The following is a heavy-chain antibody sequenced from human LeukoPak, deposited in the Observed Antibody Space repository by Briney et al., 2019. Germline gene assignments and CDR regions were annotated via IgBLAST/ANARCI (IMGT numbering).Heavy chain of an antibody. V-gene: IGHV3-30*02. CDR2: IRYDGSNK. D-gene: IGHD4-17*01. CDR1: GFTFSSYG. Sequence: GGSLRLSCAASGFTFSSYGMHWVRQAPGKGLEWVAFIRYDGSNKYYADSVKGRFTISRDNSKNTLYLQMNSLRAEDTAVYYCAKVATTYGDAIDYWGKGTLVTVSS. J-gene: IGHJ4*02. CDR3: AKVATTYGDAIDY.